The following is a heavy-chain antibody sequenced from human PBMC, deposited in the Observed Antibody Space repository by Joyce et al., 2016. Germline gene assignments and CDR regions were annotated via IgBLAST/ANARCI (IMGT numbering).Heavy chain of an antibody. D-gene: IGHD2-8*01. V-gene: IGHV6-1*01. Sequence: QAQLQESGPGLVKPSETLSLTCDISGDSVSSQSAAWNWIRQSPSRGLEWLGRTYYRAEWYNDYAVSVKSRILVKADTSQNQFSLHLQSVTPEDTAVYYCAREGVRFAYTRAFDIWGQGTMVNVFS. CDR2: TYYRAEWYN. J-gene: IGHJ3*02. CDR1: GDSVSSQSAA. CDR3: AREGVRFAYTRAFDI.